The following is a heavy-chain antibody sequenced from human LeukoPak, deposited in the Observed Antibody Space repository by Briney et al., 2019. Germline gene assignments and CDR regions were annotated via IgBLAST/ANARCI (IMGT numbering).Heavy chain of an antibody. Sequence: GGSLRLSCAASGFTFSNYAMSWVRQAPGKGLEWVSSITGSGGSTFFADSVKGRFTISRDNSKNTLYLQMNSLRAEDTAVYYCARDLHGDYGLDAFDIWGQGTMVTASS. V-gene: IGHV3-23*01. D-gene: IGHD4-17*01. J-gene: IGHJ3*02. CDR3: ARDLHGDYGLDAFDI. CDR2: ITGSGGST. CDR1: GFTFSNYA.